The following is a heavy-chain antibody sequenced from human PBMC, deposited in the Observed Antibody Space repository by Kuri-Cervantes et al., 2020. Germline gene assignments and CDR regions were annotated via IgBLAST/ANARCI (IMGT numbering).Heavy chain of an antibody. Sequence: GESLKISCAASGFTVSSNYMSWVRQAPGKGLEWVSVIYTCGSTYYADSVKGRFTISRDNAKNSLYLQMNSLRAEDTAVYYCARDPQHYDYVWGSYRYTYGMDVWGQGTTVTVSS. CDR3: ARDPQHYDYVWGSYRYTYGMDV. CDR2: IYTCGST. D-gene: IGHD3-16*02. J-gene: IGHJ6*02. V-gene: IGHV3-66*01. CDR1: GFTVSSNY.